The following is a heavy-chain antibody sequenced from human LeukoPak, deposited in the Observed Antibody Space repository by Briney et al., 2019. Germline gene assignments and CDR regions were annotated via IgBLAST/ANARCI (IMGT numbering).Heavy chain of an antibody. CDR2: IIPILGIA. V-gene: IGHV1-69*04. D-gene: IGHD2-2*01. CDR3: ARDDCSSTSCYDYYYGMDV. CDR1: GGTFSSYA. Sequence: EASVKVSCKASGGTFSSYAISWVRQAPGQGLEWMGRIIPILGIANYAQKFQGRVTITADKSTSTAYMELSSLRSEDTAVYYCARDDCSSTSCYDYYYGMDVWGQGTTVTVSS. J-gene: IGHJ6*02.